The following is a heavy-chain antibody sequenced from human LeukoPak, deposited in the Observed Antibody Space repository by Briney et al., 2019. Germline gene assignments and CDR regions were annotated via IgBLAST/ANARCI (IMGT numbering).Heavy chain of an antibody. Sequence: GGSLRLSCAAPGFVFTTFGMHWVRQAPGGRLEWVALVEKEEVRKSYADSVKGQLTISRDTSKSTLYLEMNSLRTEDTAVYYCARSYVLHHFESWGQGTPVTVSS. V-gene: IGHV3-30*02. CDR2: VEKEEVRK. CDR1: GFVFTTFG. D-gene: IGHD3-10*02. J-gene: IGHJ5*01. CDR3: ARSYVLHHFES.